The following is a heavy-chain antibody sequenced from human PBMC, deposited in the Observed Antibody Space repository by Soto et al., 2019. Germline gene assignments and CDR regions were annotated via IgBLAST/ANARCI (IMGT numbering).Heavy chain of an antibody. V-gene: IGHV3-23*01. CDR3: ARRANGTSRAFDI. D-gene: IGHD2-8*01. J-gene: IGHJ3*02. CDR2: ISDRGGLT. CDR1: GFAFSSHP. Sequence: VQLLESGGGLAQPGGSLRISCAASGFAFSSHPMSWVRQAPEKGLEWVSGISDRGGLTYKADSVKGRFTISRDNYKNTLYLQINRLRVEDTTVYFCARRANGTSRAFDIWGQGTKVTVSS.